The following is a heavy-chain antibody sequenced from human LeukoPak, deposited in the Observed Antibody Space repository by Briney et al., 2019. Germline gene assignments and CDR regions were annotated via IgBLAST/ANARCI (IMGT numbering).Heavy chain of an antibody. J-gene: IGHJ3*02. CDR2: VSYSGTT. CDR1: GVSISNSY. Sequence: SETLSLTCTVSGVSISNSYWSWIRQPPGRGLEWIGDVSYSGTTHDNPSLKSRVIMSVDTSKNHFSLQLSSVTAADTAVYLCARLGYYDILTGYQHDAFDIWGRGTAVTVSS. CDR3: ARLGYYDILTGYQHDAFDI. V-gene: IGHV4-59*08. D-gene: IGHD3-9*01.